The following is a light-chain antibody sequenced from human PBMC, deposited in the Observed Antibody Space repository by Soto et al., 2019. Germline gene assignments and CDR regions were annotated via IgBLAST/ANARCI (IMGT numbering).Light chain of an antibody. Sequence: EKVMTESPDTLSVSQGERATLSCRASQNVKTRLAWYQQKPGQAPRLLIYDAFTRATGIPARFSGSASGTEFTLTISSLQSEDFAVYYCQQYDEWPLTFGGGTKVDIK. J-gene: IGKJ4*01. V-gene: IGKV3-15*01. CDR2: DAF. CDR1: QNVKTR. CDR3: QQYDEWPLT.